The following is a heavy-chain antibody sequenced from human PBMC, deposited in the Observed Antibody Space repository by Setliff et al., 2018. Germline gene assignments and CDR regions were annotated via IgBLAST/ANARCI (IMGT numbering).Heavy chain of an antibody. CDR2: IYPGDSDT. CDR1: GYIFTNYW. J-gene: IGHJ3*01. D-gene: IGHD2-2*01. V-gene: IGHV5-51*01. Sequence: GASLKISCKASGYIFTNYWIGWVRQMPGKGLEWMGVIYPGDSDTRYSPSFQGQVTISADKSINTAYLQWSSLKASDTAIYYCTRHEDRNKCTSSSCYRENDAFDVWGQGARVTVSS. CDR3: TRHEDRNKCTSSSCYRENDAFDV.